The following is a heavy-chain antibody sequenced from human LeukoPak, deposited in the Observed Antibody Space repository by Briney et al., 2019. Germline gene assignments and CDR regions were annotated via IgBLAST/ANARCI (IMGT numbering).Heavy chain of an antibody. D-gene: IGHD1-26*01. Sequence: PGGSLRLSCAASGFSFSSYEMNWVRQAPGKGLEWVSYISASGTTIYYADSVKGRFTISRDNAEKSLYLQMNSLRAEDTAVYYCAKEHSGSYGAFDIWGQGTMVTVSS. J-gene: IGHJ3*02. CDR1: GFSFSSYE. CDR3: AKEHSGSYGAFDI. CDR2: ISASGTTI. V-gene: IGHV3-48*03.